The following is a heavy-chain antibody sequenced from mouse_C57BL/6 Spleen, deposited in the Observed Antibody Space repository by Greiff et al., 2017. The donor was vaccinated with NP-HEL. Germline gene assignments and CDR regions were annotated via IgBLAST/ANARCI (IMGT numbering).Heavy chain of an antibody. D-gene: IGHD2-2*01. CDR3: ARGWLPSLYYFDY. CDR2: IDPSDSET. CDR1: GYTFTSYW. Sequence: QVQLKQPGAELVRPGSSVKLSCKASGYTFTSYWMHWVKQRPIQGLEWIGNIDPSDSETHYNQKFKDKATLTVDKSSSTAYMQLSSLTSEDSAVYYCARGWLPSLYYFDYWGQGTTLTVSS. J-gene: IGHJ2*01. V-gene: IGHV1-52*01.